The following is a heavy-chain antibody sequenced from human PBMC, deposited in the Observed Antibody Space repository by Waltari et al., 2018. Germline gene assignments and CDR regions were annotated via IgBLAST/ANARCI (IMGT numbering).Heavy chain of an antibody. V-gene: IGHV3-21*01. CDR1: GFTFNTYS. Sequence: EVLLVDSGGGLVKPGGSLRLSCEGSGFTFNTYSVNWGRQAPGDGLWWVSAIPSSGGQNYLADSVKGRFTVSRDNAKNSLYLQMNSLREEDTATYYCAREFWNNFDFYGMDVWGQGTTVTVSS. D-gene: IGHD3-3*01. CDR2: IPSSGGQN. CDR3: AREFWNNFDFYGMDV. J-gene: IGHJ6*02.